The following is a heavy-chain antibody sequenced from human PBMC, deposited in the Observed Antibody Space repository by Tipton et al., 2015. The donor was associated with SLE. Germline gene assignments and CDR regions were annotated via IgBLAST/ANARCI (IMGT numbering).Heavy chain of an antibody. CDR1: GFTFSSYW. CDR2: INSDGSST. D-gene: IGHD6-13*01. CDR3: ARGGYSSPSLLDY. V-gene: IGHV3-74*01. Sequence: SLRLSCAASGFTFSSYWMHRVRQAPGKGLVWVSRINSDGSSTSYADSVKGRFTISRDNAKNTLYLQMNSLRAEDTAVYYCARGGYSSPSLLDYWVQGTLVTVSS. J-gene: IGHJ4*02.